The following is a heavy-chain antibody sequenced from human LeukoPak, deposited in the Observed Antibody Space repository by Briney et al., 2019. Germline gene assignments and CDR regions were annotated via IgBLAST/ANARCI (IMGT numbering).Heavy chain of an antibody. CDR2: ISAYNGNT. V-gene: IGHV1-18*01. D-gene: IGHD3-22*01. CDR3: ASWLEYDSSHPSDDAFDI. J-gene: IGHJ3*02. CDR1: GYTFTSYG. Sequence: ASVKVSCKASGYTFTSYGISWVRQAPGQGLEWMGWISAYNGNTNYAQKLQGRVTMTTDTSTSTAYVELRSLRSDDTAVYYCASWLEYDSSHPSDDAFDIWGQGTMVTVSS.